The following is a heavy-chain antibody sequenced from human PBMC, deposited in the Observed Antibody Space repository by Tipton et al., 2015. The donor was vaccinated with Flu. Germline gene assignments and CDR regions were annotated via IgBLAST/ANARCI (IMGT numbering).Heavy chain of an antibody. V-gene: IGHV4-59*01. Sequence: TLSLTCSVSGGSISSYYWSWIRQSPGKGLEWIGYISYSGSTNYNPSLKSRVTISVDTSKNQFSLKLSSVTAADTAVYYCATLAITALYDFDYWGQGTLVTVSS. CDR1: GGSISSYY. D-gene: IGHD1-20*01. CDR3: ATLAITALYDFDY. J-gene: IGHJ4*02. CDR2: ISYSGST.